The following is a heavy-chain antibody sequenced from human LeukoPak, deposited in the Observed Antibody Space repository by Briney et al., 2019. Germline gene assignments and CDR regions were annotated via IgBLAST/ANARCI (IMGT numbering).Heavy chain of an antibody. J-gene: IGHJ4*02. CDR1: GFTFSSYG. D-gene: IGHD3-22*01. CDR2: ISYDGSNK. Sequence: GGSLRLSCAASGFTFSSYGMHWVRQAPGKGLEWVAVISYDGSNKYYADSVKGRFTISRDNSKNTLYLQMNSLRDEDAAVYYCAKEIVVGRGPDYWGQGTLVTVSS. CDR3: AKEIVVGRGPDY. V-gene: IGHV3-30*18.